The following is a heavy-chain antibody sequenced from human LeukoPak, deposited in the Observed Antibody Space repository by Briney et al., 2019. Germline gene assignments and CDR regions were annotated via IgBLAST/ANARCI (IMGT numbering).Heavy chain of an antibody. D-gene: IGHD3-10*01. CDR2: IKEDGSEK. CDR3: ARDSETLMVRGVITPYYSDY. Sequence: GGSLRLSCAASGFTLSSYWMTWVRQAPGKGLEWVANIKEDGSEKYYVDSVKGRFTISRDNTKNSLYLQMNSLRAEDTAVYYCARDSETLMVRGVITPYYSDYWGHGTLVTVSS. CDR1: GFTLSSYW. J-gene: IGHJ4*01. V-gene: IGHV3-7*03.